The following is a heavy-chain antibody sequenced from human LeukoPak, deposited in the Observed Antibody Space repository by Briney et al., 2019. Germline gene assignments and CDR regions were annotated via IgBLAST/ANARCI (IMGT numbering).Heavy chain of an antibody. CDR2: ISYDGSNE. J-gene: IGHJ4*02. CDR3: AKDQPRGAMVTGGLDY. CDR1: GFTFSSYA. V-gene: IGHV3-30*07. Sequence: GRSQRLSCVASGFTFSSYAMHWVRQAPGKGLEWVTIISYDGSNEYYADSVKGRFTISRDNSKNTLYLQMNSLRAEDTAVYYCAKDQPRGAMVTGGLDYWGQGTLVTVSS. D-gene: IGHD5-18*01.